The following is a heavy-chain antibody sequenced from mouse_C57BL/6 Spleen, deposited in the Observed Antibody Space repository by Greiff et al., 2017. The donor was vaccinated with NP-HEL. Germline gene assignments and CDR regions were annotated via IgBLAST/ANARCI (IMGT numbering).Heavy chain of an antibody. D-gene: IGHD1-1*01. Sequence: EVKLLESGGGLVKPGGSLKLSCAASGFTFSDYGMHWVRQAPEKGLEWVAYISSGRSTIYYADTVKGRFTISRDNAKNTVFLQMTSLRSEDTAMYYCARKVNLVGAYFDVWGKGTTVTVSS. V-gene: IGHV5-17*01. CDR3: ARKVNLVGAYFDV. CDR1: GFTFSDYG. J-gene: IGHJ1*03. CDR2: ISSGRSTI.